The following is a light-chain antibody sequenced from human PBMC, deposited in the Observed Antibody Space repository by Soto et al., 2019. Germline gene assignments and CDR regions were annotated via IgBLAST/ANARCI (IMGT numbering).Light chain of an antibody. Sequence: DIQMTQSPSTLSASVGDRVTITCRASQSISSWLAWYQQNPGKDPKLLIYKASSLESGIASRFSGSRSGTVFTLTSSSLQPEDFATYYCQQYNSYRTFGQGTKVEIK. CDR1: QSISSW. V-gene: IGKV1-5*03. CDR3: QQYNSYRT. J-gene: IGKJ1*01. CDR2: KAS.